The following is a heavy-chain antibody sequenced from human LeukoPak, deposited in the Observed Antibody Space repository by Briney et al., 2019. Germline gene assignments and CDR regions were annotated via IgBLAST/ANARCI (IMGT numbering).Heavy chain of an antibody. V-gene: IGHV1-8*01. J-gene: IGHJ4*02. D-gene: IGHD2-2*01. Sequence: ASVKVSCKASGYTFTSYDINWVRQAPGQGLQWMGWMNPNSGNTGYAQKLQGRVTMTTDTSTSTAYMELRSLRSDDTAVYYCARELLGYCSSTSCFRSYFDYWGQGTLVTVSS. CDR1: GYTFTSYD. CDR2: MNPNSGNT. CDR3: ARELLGYCSSTSCFRSYFDY.